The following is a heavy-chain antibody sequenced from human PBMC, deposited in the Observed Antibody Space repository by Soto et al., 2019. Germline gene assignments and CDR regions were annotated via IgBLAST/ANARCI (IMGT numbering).Heavy chain of an antibody. CDR3: ADPTLHGYGDYAPGTSHVFDS. CDR2: IYGDNDK. J-gene: IGHJ4*02. CDR1: GFSLSNSGVG. D-gene: IGHD4-17*01. Sequence: QITLKESGPSPVKPTQTLTVTCTFSGFSLSNSGVGVAWIRQPPGKALEWLALIYGDNDKRYSPSLKTRLTTTKDTSKNQVVLTMTNMDPVDTATFYGADPTLHGYGDYAPGTSHVFDSWGQGTRVTVSS. V-gene: IGHV2-5*02.